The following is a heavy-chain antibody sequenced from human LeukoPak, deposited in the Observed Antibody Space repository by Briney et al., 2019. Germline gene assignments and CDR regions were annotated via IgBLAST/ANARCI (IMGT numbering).Heavy chain of an antibody. Sequence: GGSLRLSCAASGFTFSDYYMTWIRQTPGKGLEWVSYISISGTTTLYVDSVKGRFTISRDNTKNSLYLQMYSLRAEDTAMYYCARGTMASDFWGQGTLVTVSS. D-gene: IGHD3-10*01. CDR1: GFTFSDYY. V-gene: IGHV3-11*01. CDR3: ARGTMASDF. J-gene: IGHJ4*02. CDR2: ISISGTTT.